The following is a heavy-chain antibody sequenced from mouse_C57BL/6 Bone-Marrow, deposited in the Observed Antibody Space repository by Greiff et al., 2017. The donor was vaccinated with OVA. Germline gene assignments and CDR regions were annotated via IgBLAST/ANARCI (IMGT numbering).Heavy chain of an antibody. Sequence: EVKLVESGGGLVQPGGSLSLSCAASGFTFTDYYMSWVRQPPGKALEWLGFIRNKANGYTTEYSASVKGRFTISRDNSQSILYLQMNALRAEDSATYYYARTDYGSSFDYWGQGTTLTVSS. D-gene: IGHD1-1*01. V-gene: IGHV7-3*01. CDR1: GFTFTDYY. CDR3: ARTDYGSSFDY. J-gene: IGHJ2*01. CDR2: IRNKANGYTT.